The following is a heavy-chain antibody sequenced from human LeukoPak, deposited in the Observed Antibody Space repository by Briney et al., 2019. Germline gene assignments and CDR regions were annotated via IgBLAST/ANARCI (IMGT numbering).Heavy chain of an antibody. CDR3: ARDWSTAMVTSAFDI. CDR1: GFTFSSYS. CDR2: ISSSSSYI. J-gene: IGHJ3*02. D-gene: IGHD5-18*01. Sequence: GGSLRLSCAASGFTFSSYSMNWVRQAPGKGLEWVSSISSSSSYIYYADSVKGRFTISRDNAKNSLYLQMNSLRAEDTAVYYCARDWSTAMVTSAFDIWGQGTMVTVSS. V-gene: IGHV3-21*01.